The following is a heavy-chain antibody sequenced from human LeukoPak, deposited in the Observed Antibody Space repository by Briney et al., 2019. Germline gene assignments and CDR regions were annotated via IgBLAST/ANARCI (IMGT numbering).Heavy chain of an antibody. Sequence: SETLSLTCAVYGGSFSGYYWSWIRQPPGKGLEWIGEINHSGSTNYYPSLKSRVTISVDTSKNQFSLKLSSVTAADTAVYYCAGPYDILTGYSYWGQGTLVTVSS. J-gene: IGHJ4*02. CDR3: AGPYDILTGYSY. CDR2: INHSGST. CDR1: GGSFSGYY. V-gene: IGHV4-34*01. D-gene: IGHD3-9*01.